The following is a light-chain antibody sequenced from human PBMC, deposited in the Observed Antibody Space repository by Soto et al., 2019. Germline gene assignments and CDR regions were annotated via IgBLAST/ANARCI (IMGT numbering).Light chain of an antibody. Sequence: DIQMTQSPSSLSASVGDSVTITCRASQTISTNLNWYQQKPGKAPKLLIYAASSLQSGVPSMFSGSGSGKDFTLTITSMQPEDGATYYCQQTDSTPPTFGQGTKVDIK. CDR2: AAS. CDR3: QQTDSTPPT. J-gene: IGKJ1*01. V-gene: IGKV1-39*01. CDR1: QTISTN.